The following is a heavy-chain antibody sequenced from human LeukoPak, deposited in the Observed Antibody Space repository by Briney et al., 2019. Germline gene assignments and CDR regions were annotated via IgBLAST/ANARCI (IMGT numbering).Heavy chain of an antibody. CDR2: ISSSSSTI. D-gene: IGHD3-3*01. V-gene: IGHV3-48*04. CDR3: ASFWTYDDVWSGTDTRNCFDP. Sequence: QPGGSLRLSCAASGFTFSNCGMNWVRQAPGKGLEWVSYISSSSSTIYYADSVKGRFTISRDNAKNSLYLQMNSLRAEDTAVYFCASFWTYDDVWSGTDTRNCFDPWGQGTLVTVSS. CDR1: GFTFSNCG. J-gene: IGHJ5*02.